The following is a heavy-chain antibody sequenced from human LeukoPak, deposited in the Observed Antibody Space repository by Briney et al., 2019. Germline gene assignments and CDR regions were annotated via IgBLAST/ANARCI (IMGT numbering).Heavy chain of an antibody. J-gene: IGHJ4*02. V-gene: IGHV3-7*03. CDR1: GFTFSSYW. CDR3: ARSNIVVVPAAIWFDY. CDR2: IKQDGSEK. D-gene: IGHD2-2*01. Sequence: GGSLRLSCAASGFTFSSYWMSWVRQAPGKGLEWVANIKQDGSEKYYVDSVKGRFTISRDNAKNSLYLQMNSLRAEDTAVYYCARSNIVVVPAAIWFDYWGQGTLVTVSS.